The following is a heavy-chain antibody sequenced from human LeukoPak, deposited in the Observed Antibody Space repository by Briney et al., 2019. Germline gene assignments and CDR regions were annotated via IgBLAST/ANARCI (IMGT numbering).Heavy chain of an antibody. CDR1: GYTFTGYY. V-gene: IGHV1-2*02. D-gene: IGHD1-26*01. CDR2: INPNSGGT. CDR3: ARDRRVVVGATSAFDY. Sequence: ASVKVSCKASGYTFTGYYMHWVRQAPGQGLEWMGWINPNSGGTNYAQKFQGRVTMTRDTSISTAYMELSRLRSDGTAVYYCARDRRVVVGATSAFDYWGQGTLVTVSS. J-gene: IGHJ4*02.